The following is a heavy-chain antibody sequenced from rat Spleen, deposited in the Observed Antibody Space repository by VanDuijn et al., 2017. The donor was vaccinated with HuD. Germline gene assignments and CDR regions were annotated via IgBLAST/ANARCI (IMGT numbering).Heavy chain of an antibody. J-gene: IGHJ1*01. V-gene: IGHV5-58*01. Sequence: EVQLVETGGGLVQPGRSLKLSCVASGFTFSSYWMYWIRQAPTKGLEWVASINTAGRNTYYRDSVEGRYTISRDNAKSTLYLQMDSLRCDDTATYYCATENWDPYYWYFDFWGPGTMVTVSS. D-gene: IGHD5-1*01. CDR1: GFTFSSYW. CDR2: INTAGRNT. CDR3: ATENWDPYYWYFDF.